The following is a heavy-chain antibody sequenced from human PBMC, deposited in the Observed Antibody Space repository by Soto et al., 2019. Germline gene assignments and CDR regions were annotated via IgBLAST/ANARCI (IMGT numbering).Heavy chain of an antibody. CDR3: ASISGSSWYGYYYYYMDV. CDR1: GFTVSSNY. D-gene: IGHD6-13*01. CDR2: IYSGGST. V-gene: IGHV3-66*01. J-gene: IGHJ6*03. Sequence: EVQLVESGGGLVQPGGSLRLSCAASGFTVSSNYMSWVRQAPGKGLEWVSVIYSGGSTYYADSVKGRFTISRDNSKNTLYLQMNSLRAEDTAVYYCASISGSSWYGYYYYYMDVWGKGTTVTVSS.